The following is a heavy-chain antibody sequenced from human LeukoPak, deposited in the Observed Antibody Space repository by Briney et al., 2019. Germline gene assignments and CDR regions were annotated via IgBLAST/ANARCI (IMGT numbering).Heavy chain of an antibody. J-gene: IGHJ4*02. CDR1: GFXVSSNY. Sequence: GGSLRLSCAASGFXVSSNYMSWVRQAPGKGLEWVSVISGSGGSTHYADSVKGRFTITRDNSKNTLYLQMNSLRAEDTAVYYCAKRNTVTTKYFEYWGQGTLVTVSS. CDR2: ISGSGGST. CDR3: AKRNTVTTKYFEY. D-gene: IGHD4-17*01. V-gene: IGHV3-23*01.